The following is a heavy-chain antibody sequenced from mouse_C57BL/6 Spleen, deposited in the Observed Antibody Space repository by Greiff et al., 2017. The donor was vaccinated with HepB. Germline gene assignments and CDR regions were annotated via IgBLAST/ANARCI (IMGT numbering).Heavy chain of an antibody. CDR2: IDPSDSYT. Sequence: QVQLQQPGAELVKPGASVKLSCKAPGYTFTSYWMQWVKQRPGQGLEWIGEIDPSDSYTNYNQKFKGKATLTVDTSSSTAYMQLSSLTSEDSAVYYCARDRPYSNYVDYWGQGTTLTVSS. CDR1: GYTFTSYW. V-gene: IGHV1-50*01. D-gene: IGHD2-5*01. J-gene: IGHJ2*01. CDR3: ARDRPYSNYVDY.